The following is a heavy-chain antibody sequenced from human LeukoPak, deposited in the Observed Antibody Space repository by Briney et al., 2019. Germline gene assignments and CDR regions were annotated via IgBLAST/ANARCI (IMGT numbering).Heavy chain of an antibody. CDR1: GGSISSSSYY. J-gene: IGHJ4*02. CDR3: ARRTGTTHYFDY. V-gene: IGHV4-39*01. CDR2: IYYSGST. Sequence: SETLSLTCTVSGGSISSSSYYWGWIRQPPGKGLEWIGSIYYSGSTYYDPSLKSRVTISVDTSKNQFSLKLSSVTAADTAVYYCARRTGTTHYFDYWGQGTLVTVSS. D-gene: IGHD1-7*01.